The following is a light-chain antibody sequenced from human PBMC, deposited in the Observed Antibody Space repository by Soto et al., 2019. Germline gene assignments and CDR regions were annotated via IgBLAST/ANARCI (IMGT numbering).Light chain of an antibody. CDR2: DTS. V-gene: IGLV7-46*01. CDR1: TGTVTSGHF. Sequence: QAVVSQEPSLTVSPGGTVTLTCGSSTGTVTSGHFPYWFQQKPGQAPRTLIYDTSDKHSWTPARFSGSLLGGKAALTLSGAQAEDEAEYYCLLFFGDIRGVFGGGTKVTV. J-gene: IGLJ3*02. CDR3: LLFFGDIRGV.